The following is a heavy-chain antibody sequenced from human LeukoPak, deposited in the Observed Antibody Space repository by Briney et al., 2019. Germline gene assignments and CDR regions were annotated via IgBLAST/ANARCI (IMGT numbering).Heavy chain of an antibody. J-gene: IGHJ4*02. CDR3: ARVRAGYCSSTSCVGFDY. D-gene: IGHD2-2*01. V-gene: IGHV5-51*01. CDR2: IYPGDSDT. Sequence: GESLKISCTGSGYSFTSYWIGWVRQMPGKGLEWMGIIYPGDSDTRYSPSFQGQVTISADKSISTAYLQWSSLKASDTAMYYCARVRAGYCSSTSCVGFDYWGQGTLVTVSS. CDR1: GYSFTSYW.